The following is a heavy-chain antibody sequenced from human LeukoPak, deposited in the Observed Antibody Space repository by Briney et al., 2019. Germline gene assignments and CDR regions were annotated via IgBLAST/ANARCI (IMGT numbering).Heavy chain of an antibody. V-gene: IGHV3-23*01. Sequence: GGSLRLSCAASGFTFSSFAMSWVRQAPGKGLEWVSAISGSGGSTYYADSVKGRFTISRDNSKNTLYLQMNSLRAEDTAVYYCAKEEDSIFGVVNPFDYWGQGTLVTVSS. D-gene: IGHD3-3*01. CDR2: ISGSGGST. CDR3: AKEEDSIFGVVNPFDY. CDR1: GFTFSSFA. J-gene: IGHJ4*02.